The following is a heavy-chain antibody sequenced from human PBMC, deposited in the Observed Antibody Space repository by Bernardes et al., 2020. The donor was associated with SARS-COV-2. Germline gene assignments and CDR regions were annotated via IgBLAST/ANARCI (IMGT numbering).Heavy chain of an antibody. CDR1: GGFISSGSYY. Sequence: TLSITCTVSGGFISSGSYYWSWIRRSAGKGLEWIGRMSTSGRTDYNPSLKSRVTTISMDTSKNQFSLQLTSVTAADTAVYYCARDVAGFFDSWGQGSLVTVSS. CDR3: ARDVAGFFDS. D-gene: IGHD5-12*01. CDR2: MSTSGRT. V-gene: IGHV4-61*02. J-gene: IGHJ4*02.